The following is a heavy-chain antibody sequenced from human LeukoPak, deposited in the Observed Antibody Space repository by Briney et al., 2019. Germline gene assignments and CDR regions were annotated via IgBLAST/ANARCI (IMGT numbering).Heavy chain of an antibody. CDR2: MNPNSGNT. J-gene: IGHJ2*01. D-gene: IGHD3-16*01. CDR1: GYTFTSYD. CDR3: ARGSRWGRYFDL. Sequence: ASVKVSCKASGYTFTSYDINWVRQATGQGLEWMGWMNPNSGNTGYAQKFQGRVTMTRNTSISTAYMELSSLRSEGTAVHYCARGSRWGRYFDLWGRGTLVTVSS. V-gene: IGHV1-8*01.